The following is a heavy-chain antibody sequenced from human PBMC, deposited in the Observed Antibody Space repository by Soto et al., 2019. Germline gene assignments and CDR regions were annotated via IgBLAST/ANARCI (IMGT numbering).Heavy chain of an antibody. D-gene: IGHD3-9*01. CDR1: GYSFTSYW. CDR2: IYPGDSDT. J-gene: IGHJ5*02. V-gene: IGHV5-51*01. CDR3: ARHPRLRYVDWLPGDWFDP. Sequence: GEALKISCKGSGYSFTSYWIGWVRQMPGKGLEWMGIIYPGDSDTRYSPSFQGQVTISADKSISTAYLQWSSLKASDTAMYYCARHPRLRYVDWLPGDWFDPWGQGTRVTVPQ.